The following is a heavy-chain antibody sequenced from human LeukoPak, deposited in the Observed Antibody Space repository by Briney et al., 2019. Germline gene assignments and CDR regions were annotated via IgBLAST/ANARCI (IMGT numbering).Heavy chain of an antibody. CDR2: IYPADSDT. CDR3: ARRPPTVVTLSRDALHI. V-gene: IGHV5-51*01. CDR1: GYTFSNYW. J-gene: IGHJ3*02. Sequence: LGESLKISCKGSGYTFSNYWISWVRQLPGKGLEWMGIIYPADSDTTYSPSFRGQVTISADKPINTAYLQWSSLKASDTAMYYCARRPPTVVTLSRDALHIWGQGTMVTASS. D-gene: IGHD4-23*01.